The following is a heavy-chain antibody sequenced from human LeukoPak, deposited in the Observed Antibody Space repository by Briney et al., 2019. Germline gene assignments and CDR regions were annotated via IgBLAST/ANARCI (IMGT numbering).Heavy chain of an antibody. D-gene: IGHD2-21*01. CDR3: ARDYGDSPHYYYYYGMDV. CDR1: GFTFSSYA. CDR2: ISYDGSNK. V-gene: IGHV3-30-3*01. Sequence: PGGSLRLSCAASGFTFSSYAMHWVRQAPGKGLEWVAVISYDGSNKYYADSVKGRFTISRDNSKNTLYLQMNSLRAEDTAVYYCARDYGDSPHYYYYYGMDVWGQGTTVTVSS. J-gene: IGHJ6*02.